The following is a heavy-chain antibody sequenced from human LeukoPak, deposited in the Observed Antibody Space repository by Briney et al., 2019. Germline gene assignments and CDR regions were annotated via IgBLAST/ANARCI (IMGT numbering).Heavy chain of an antibody. V-gene: IGHV3-23*01. D-gene: IGHD3-3*01. Sequence: GGSLRLSCAASGFTFSSYAMSWVRQAPGKGLEWVSAISGSGGSTYYADSVKGRFTISRDNSKNTLYLQMNSPRAEDTAVYYCAKDPSFWSGYPYYFDYWGQGTLVTVSS. CDR3: AKDPSFWSGYPYYFDY. CDR2: ISGSGGST. J-gene: IGHJ4*02. CDR1: GFTFSSYA.